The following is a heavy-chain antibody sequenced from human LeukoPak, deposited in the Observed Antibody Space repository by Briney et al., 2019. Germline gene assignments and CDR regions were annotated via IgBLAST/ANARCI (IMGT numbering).Heavy chain of an antibody. J-gene: IGHJ4*02. CDR1: GFTFSSYA. D-gene: IGHD3-3*01. CDR3: AKDHLRVELRFLEWLPNGYYFDY. V-gene: IGHV3-23*01. Sequence: GGSLRLSWAASGFTFSSYAMSWVRQAPGKGLEWVSAISGSGGSTYYADSVKGRFTISRDNSKNTLYLQMNSLRAEDTAVYYCAKDHLRVELRFLEWLPNGYYFDYWGQGTLVTVSS. CDR2: ISGSGGST.